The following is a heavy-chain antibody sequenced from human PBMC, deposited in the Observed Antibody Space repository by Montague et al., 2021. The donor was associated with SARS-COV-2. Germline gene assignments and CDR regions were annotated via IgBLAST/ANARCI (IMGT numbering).Heavy chain of an antibody. V-gene: IGHV2-5*02. Sequence: PALVKPTQTLTLTCTFSGFSLSTSGVGVGWIRQPPGKALEWLALIYWDDDKRYSPSLKSRLTITKDTSKNQVVLTMTNMDPVDTATYFCAHKGRCFWSGAFDYWGQGTLVTVSS. CDR2: IYWDDDK. J-gene: IGHJ4*02. CDR1: GFSLSTSGVG. CDR3: AHKGRCFWSGAFDY. D-gene: IGHD3-3*01.